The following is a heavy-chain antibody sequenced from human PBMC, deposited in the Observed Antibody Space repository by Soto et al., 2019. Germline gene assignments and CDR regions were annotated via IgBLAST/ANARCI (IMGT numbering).Heavy chain of an antibody. D-gene: IGHD1-1*01. CDR2: INHSGST. CDR3: ARAKVLGSERADGFDY. J-gene: IGHJ4*02. CDR1: GGSFSGYY. V-gene: IGHV4-34*01. Sequence: QVQLQQWGAGLLKPSETLSLTCAVYGGSFSGYYWSWIRQPPGKGLEWIGEINHSGSTNYNPSLKGRVNISVDTSKYKFSLKLSSVTAADTAVYYCARAKVLGSERADGFDYWGQGTLVTVSS.